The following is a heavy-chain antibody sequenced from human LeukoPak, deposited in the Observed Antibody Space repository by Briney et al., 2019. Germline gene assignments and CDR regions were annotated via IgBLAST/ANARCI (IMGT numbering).Heavy chain of an antibody. Sequence: PSETLSLTCAVYGGSFSGYYWSWIRQPPGKGLEWIGEINHSGSTNYNPSLKSRVTISVDTSKNQFSLKRSSVTAAGTAVYYCARAQSPYRYCSGGSCQYYFDYWGQGTLVTVSS. CDR2: INHSGST. CDR3: ARAQSPYRYCSGGSCQYYFDY. D-gene: IGHD2-15*01. CDR1: GGSFSGYY. J-gene: IGHJ4*02. V-gene: IGHV4-34*01.